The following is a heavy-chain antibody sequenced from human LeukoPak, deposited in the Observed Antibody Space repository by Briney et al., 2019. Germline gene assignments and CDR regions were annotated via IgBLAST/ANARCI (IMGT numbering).Heavy chain of an antibody. D-gene: IGHD3-22*01. V-gene: IGHV3-30*18. CDR2: ISYDGSNK. CDR3: AKDLSTDSP. CDR1: GFTFSSYG. Sequence: GGSLRLSCAASGFTFSSYGMHWVRQAPGKGLEWVAVISYDGSNKYYADSVKGRFTIPRDNSKNTLYLQMNSLRAEDTAVYYCAKDLSTDSPWGQGTLVTVSS. J-gene: IGHJ5*02.